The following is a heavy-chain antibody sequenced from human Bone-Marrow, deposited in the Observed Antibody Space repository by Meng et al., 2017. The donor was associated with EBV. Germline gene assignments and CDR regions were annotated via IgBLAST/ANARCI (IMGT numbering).Heavy chain of an antibody. CDR1: GGSFSGYY. J-gene: IGHJ4*02. Sequence: QGQLQQGCRVRLKPSETLSLTCAVYGGSFSGYYWSWIRQPPGKGLEWIGEINHSGSTNYNPSLKSRVTISVDTSKNQFSLKLSSVTAADTAVYYCASQKGYYYGSGSYSPIDSWGQGSLVTVSS. CDR3: ASQKGYYYGSGSYSPIDS. CDR2: INHSGST. D-gene: IGHD3-10*01. V-gene: IGHV4-34*01.